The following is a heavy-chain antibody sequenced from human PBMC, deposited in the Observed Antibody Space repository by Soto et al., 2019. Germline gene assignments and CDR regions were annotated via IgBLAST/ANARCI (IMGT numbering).Heavy chain of an antibody. CDR3: ARDRSYGSVSYYDAFDI. Sequence: QVQLVQSGAEVKKPGSSVKVSCKASGGTFSSYAISWVRQAPGQGLEWMGGIIPIFGTANYAQKFQGRVTITADESTSTAYMELSRLRSEDTAVYYCARDRSYGSVSYYDAFDICGQGTMVTVSS. CDR1: GGTFSSYA. V-gene: IGHV1-69*01. D-gene: IGHD3-10*01. J-gene: IGHJ3*02. CDR2: IIPIFGTA.